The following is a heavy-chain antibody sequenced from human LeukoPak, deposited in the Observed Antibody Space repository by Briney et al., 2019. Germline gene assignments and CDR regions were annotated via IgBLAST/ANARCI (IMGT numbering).Heavy chain of an antibody. D-gene: IGHD6-19*01. CDR1: GFTVSSNY. Sequence: GALRLSCAASGFTVSSNYMRWVRQAPGKGLEWVSVIYSGGSTYYADSVKGRFTISRDNSKNTLYLQMNSLRAEDTAVYYCARPQWLAAYYYGMDVWGQGTTVTVSS. CDR3: ARPQWLAAYYYGMDV. V-gene: IGHV3-53*01. J-gene: IGHJ6*02. CDR2: IYSGGST.